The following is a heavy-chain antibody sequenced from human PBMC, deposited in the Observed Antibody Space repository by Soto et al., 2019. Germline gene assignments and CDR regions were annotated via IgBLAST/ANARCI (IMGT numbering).Heavy chain of an antibody. CDR3: AKDNYDGSGYSNDAFDI. Sequence: QVQLVESGGGLSRPGRSLTLPGAASEFTFSSYGIHWFRQPPAKGQERVSVISYDGSNKYYADSGKGHFTISRDNSKNPLYVQMNSLSAEDTAVYYCAKDNYDGSGYSNDAFDIWGQGTMVTVSS. J-gene: IGHJ3*02. CDR1: EFTFSSYG. V-gene: IGHV3-30*18. CDR2: ISYDGSNK. D-gene: IGHD3-22*01.